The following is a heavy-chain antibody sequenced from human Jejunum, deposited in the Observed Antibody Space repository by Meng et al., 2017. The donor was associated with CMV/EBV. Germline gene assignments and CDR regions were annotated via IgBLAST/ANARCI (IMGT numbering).Heavy chain of an antibody. J-gene: IGHJ1*01. CDR2: IGSASDT. Sequence: SGFTFSRYDMHWVRQATGKGLEWVSAIGSASDTYYSDSVKGRFTISRENAKNSLYLQMNSLRAGDTAVYYCARNPSGSYGDLQHWGQGTLVTVSS. CDR1: GFTFSRYD. CDR3: ARNPSGSYGDLQH. D-gene: IGHD1-26*01. V-gene: IGHV3-13*01.